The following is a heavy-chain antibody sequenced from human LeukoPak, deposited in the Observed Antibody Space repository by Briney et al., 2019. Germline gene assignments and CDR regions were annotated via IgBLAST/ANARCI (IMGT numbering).Heavy chain of an antibody. V-gene: IGHV3-30-3*01. J-gene: IGHJ4*02. CDR3: ARDLEQWLVTGLHY. CDR1: GFTFSTYA. Sequence: PGRSLRLSCAASGFTFSTYAMHWVRQGPGKGLEWVAVISYDGSNKYYADSVKGRFTISRDNSKNTLYLQMNSLRAEDTAVYYCARDLEQWLVTGLHYWGQGTLVTVSS. D-gene: IGHD6-19*01. CDR2: ISYDGSNK.